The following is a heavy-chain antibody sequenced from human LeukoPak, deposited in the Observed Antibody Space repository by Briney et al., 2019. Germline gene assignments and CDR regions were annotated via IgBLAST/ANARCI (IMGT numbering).Heavy chain of an antibody. CDR3: ARGAIFGVVIPNWFDP. J-gene: IGHJ5*02. D-gene: IGHD3-3*01. V-gene: IGHV1-69*05. CDR2: IIPIFGTA. CDR1: GGTFSSYA. Sequence: SVKVSCKASGGTFSSYAISWVRQAPGQGLEWRGGIIPIFGTANYAQKFQGRVTITTDESTSTAYMELSSLRSEDTAVYYCARGAIFGVVIPNWFDPWGQGTLVTVSS.